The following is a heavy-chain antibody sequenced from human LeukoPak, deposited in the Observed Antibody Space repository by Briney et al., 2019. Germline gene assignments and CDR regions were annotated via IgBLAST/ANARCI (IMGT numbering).Heavy chain of an antibody. Sequence: PGGSLRLSCAASGFTFSSYAMIWVRQAPGKGLEWVSSISSSSTYIYYADSVKGRFTISRDNAKNSLFLQMNSLRADDTAVYYCAGTANAYSSGWYYFDYWGQGTLVTVSS. D-gene: IGHD6-13*01. CDR2: ISSSSTYI. CDR1: GFTFSSYA. J-gene: IGHJ4*02. CDR3: AGTANAYSSGWYYFDY. V-gene: IGHV3-21*01.